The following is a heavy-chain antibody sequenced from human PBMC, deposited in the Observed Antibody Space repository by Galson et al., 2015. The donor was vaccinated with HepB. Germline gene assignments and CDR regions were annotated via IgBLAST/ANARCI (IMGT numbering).Heavy chain of an antibody. Sequence: SLRLSCAASGFGFSGSPMHWVRRAPGGGLEWVSFISYDGYYQFNADSVEGRFTVSRDNSKNTLYLEMNSLKIEDTAVYYCARPLMFGGVIGSLDYGVQGTLVTVSS. D-gene: IGHD3-16*02. CDR3: ARPLMFGGVIGSLDY. CDR1: GFGFSGSP. V-gene: IGHV3-30-3*01. CDR2: ISYDGYYQ. J-gene: IGHJ4*02.